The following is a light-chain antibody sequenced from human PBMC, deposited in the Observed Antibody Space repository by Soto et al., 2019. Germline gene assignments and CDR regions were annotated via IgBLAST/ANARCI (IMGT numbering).Light chain of an antibody. CDR2: DSS. J-gene: IGKJ3*01. Sequence: DIQMTQSPSTLYASVGDRVTITCRASQSISSWLAWYQQKPGKAPKLLIYDSSSLESGVPSRFSGSASGTVFPLTISSMQPDDFATYFCQQYYSYPFTCGPGTKVDIK. V-gene: IGKV1-5*01. CDR1: QSISSW. CDR3: QQYYSYPFT.